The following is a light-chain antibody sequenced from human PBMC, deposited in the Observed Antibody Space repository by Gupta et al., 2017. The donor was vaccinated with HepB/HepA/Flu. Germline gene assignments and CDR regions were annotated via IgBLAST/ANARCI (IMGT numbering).Light chain of an antibody. Sequence: SSEVTQDPAVSVALGQTVRITCQGDSLRTYYASWYQQKPGQAPILVIFGLNNRPAGIPDRFSASSSGNTASLTITGAQAEDEADYYCNFRDTSGNHLDVFGTGTKVTVL. V-gene: IGLV3-19*01. CDR2: GLN. CDR1: SLRTYY. J-gene: IGLJ1*01. CDR3: NFRDTSGNHLDV.